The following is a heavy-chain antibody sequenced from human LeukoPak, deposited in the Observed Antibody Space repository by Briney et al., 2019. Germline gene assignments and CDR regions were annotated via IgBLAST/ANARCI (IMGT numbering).Heavy chain of an antibody. D-gene: IGHD2-2*02. CDR3: AKLVDQLLYRYYFDY. CDR2: ISGSGGST. CDR1: GFTFSSYA. V-gene: IGHV3-23*01. Sequence: LGGSLRLSCAASGFTFSSYAMSWVRPAPEKGLERVSAISGSGGSTYYANSVKGRFTISRDNSKNTLYLQMNSLRAEDTAVYYCAKLVDQLLYRYYFDYWGQGTLVTVSS. J-gene: IGHJ4*02.